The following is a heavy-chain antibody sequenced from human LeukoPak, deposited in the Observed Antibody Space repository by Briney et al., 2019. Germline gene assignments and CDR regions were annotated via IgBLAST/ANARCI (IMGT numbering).Heavy chain of an antibody. D-gene: IGHD6-13*01. V-gene: IGHV4-59*01. CDR2: IYHSGST. CDR3: ATGYSSTWYYSDY. Sequence: SETLSLTCTVSGDSISSYYWSWIRQPPGKGLEGIGYIYHSGSTNYNPSLKSRVTISADTSKDQFSLKLASVTAADTAVYYCATGYSSTWYYSDYWGQGTLVTVSS. CDR1: GDSISSYY. J-gene: IGHJ4*02.